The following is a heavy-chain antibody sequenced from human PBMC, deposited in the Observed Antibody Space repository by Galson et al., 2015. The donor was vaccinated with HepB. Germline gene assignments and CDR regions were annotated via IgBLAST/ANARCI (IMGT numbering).Heavy chain of an antibody. V-gene: IGHV3-74*01. J-gene: IGHJ3*02. Sequence: SLRLSCAASGFTFSSYWMHWVRQAPGKGLVWVSRIHHDGSSTSYADSVKGRFTISRDNAKNTLYLQMNSLRAEDTAVYYCARGGSDYAFDIWGQGTMVTVSS. CDR2: IHHDGSST. CDR1: GFTFSSYW. CDR3: ARGGSDYAFDI. D-gene: IGHD5-12*01.